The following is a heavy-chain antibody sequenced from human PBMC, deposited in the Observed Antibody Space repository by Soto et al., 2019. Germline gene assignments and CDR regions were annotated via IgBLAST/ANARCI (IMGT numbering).Heavy chain of an antibody. CDR3: ARAGAALVRGSIGGFDY. D-gene: IGHD3-10*01. Sequence: QVHLQQWGAGLLKPSETLSLTCAVHGGAFNGYYWTWIRQSPGKGLQWIGEINHSGTVDYNPSLKSRVTFSIDTSTKQFSLTLTSVTAADTAVYYCARAGAALVRGSIGGFDYWGQGTLVTVSS. CDR2: INHSGTV. CDR1: GGAFNGYY. J-gene: IGHJ4*02. V-gene: IGHV4-34*01.